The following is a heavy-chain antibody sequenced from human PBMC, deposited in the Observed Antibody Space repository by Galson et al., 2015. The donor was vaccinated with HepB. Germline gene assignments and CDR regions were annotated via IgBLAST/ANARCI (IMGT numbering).Heavy chain of an antibody. J-gene: IGHJ4*02. CDR3: AAAIYYGSGPDY. CDR1: GFTFSSYG. D-gene: IGHD3-10*01. CDR2: ISYDGSNK. V-gene: IGHV3-30*03. Sequence: SLRLSCAASGFTFSSYGMHWVRQAPGKGLEWVAVISYDGSNKYYADSVKGRFTISRDNSKNTLYLQMNSLRAEDTAVYYCAAAIYYGSGPDYWGQGTLVTVSS.